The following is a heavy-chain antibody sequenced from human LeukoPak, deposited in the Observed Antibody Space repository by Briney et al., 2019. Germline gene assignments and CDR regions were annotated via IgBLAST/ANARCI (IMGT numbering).Heavy chain of an antibody. CDR2: IWYDGSNK. Sequence: PGTSLRLSCAASGFSFSRYGMHWVCQAPGKGLEWVAVIWYDGSNKYYADSVKGRFTISRDNSKNTLYLQMNSLRAEDTAVYYCARGDGSWGYQYSYWGQGTLVTVSS. V-gene: IGHV3-33*01. CDR3: ARGDGSWGYQYSY. J-gene: IGHJ4*02. D-gene: IGHD6-13*01. CDR1: GFSFSRYG.